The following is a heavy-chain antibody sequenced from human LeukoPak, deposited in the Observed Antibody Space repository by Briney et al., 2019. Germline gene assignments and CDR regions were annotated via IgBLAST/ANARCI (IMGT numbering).Heavy chain of an antibody. D-gene: IGHD1-1*01. V-gene: IGHV4-61*02. CDR1: GGSISSGSYY. Sequence: SETLSLTCTVSGGSISSGSYYWSWIRQPAGKGLEWIGRIYTSGSTNYNPSLKSRVTISVDTSKNQFSLKLSSVTAADTAVYYCARSRTTGQSYWYFDLWGRGTLVTVSS. CDR3: ARSRTTGQSYWYFDL. J-gene: IGHJ2*01. CDR2: IYTSGST.